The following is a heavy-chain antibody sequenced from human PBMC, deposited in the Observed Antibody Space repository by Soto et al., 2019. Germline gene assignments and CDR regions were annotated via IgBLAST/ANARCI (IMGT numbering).Heavy chain of an antibody. V-gene: IGHV4-30-4*01. Sequence: QVQLQESGPGLVKPSQTLSLTCTVSGGSISSGDYYWSWIRQPPGKGLEWIGYIYYSGSTYYNPSLKSRVTISVDTSKTQFSLTLSSVTAADTAVYYCARGPIPTAFFDYWGQGTLVTVSS. CDR1: GGSISSGDYY. CDR2: IYYSGST. CDR3: ARGPIPTAFFDY. D-gene: IGHD2-21*01. J-gene: IGHJ4*02.